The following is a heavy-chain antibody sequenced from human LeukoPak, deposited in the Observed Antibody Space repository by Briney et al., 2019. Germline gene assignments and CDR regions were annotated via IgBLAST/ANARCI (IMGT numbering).Heavy chain of an antibody. CDR3: ARGLRDILTGRALNRARYGMDV. Sequence: PSETLSLTCTVSGGSISSYYWSWIRQPPGKGLEWIGYIYYSGSTNYNPSLKSRVTISVDTSKNQFSLKLSSVTAADTAVYYCARGLRDILTGRALNRARYGMDVWGQGTTVTVSS. D-gene: IGHD3-9*01. V-gene: IGHV4-59*12. J-gene: IGHJ6*02. CDR1: GGSISSYY. CDR2: IYYSGST.